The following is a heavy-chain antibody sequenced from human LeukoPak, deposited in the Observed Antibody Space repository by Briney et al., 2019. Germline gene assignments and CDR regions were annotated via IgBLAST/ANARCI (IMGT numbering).Heavy chain of an antibody. J-gene: IGHJ4*02. CDR1: GGSISSSSYY. Sequence: SETLSLTCTVSGGSISSSSYYWGWIRQPPGKGLEWIGSIYYSGSTYYNPSLRSRVTISVDTSKNQFSLKLSSVTAADTAVYYCARHSPVGIYYFDYWGQGTLVTVSS. CDR2: IYYSGST. CDR3: ARHSPVGIYYFDY. V-gene: IGHV4-39*01. D-gene: IGHD1-26*01.